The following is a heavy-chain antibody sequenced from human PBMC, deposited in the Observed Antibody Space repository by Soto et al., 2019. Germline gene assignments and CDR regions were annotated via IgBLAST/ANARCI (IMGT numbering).Heavy chain of an antibody. V-gene: IGHV3-21*06. Sequence: EVQLVESGGGLVKPGGSLRLSCAASGFIFTRYSMNWVRQAPGKGLEWVSSISSTTNYIYYGDSMKGRFTISRDNAKNSLYPEMNSLRAEDTAVYYCARESEDLTSNFDYWGQGTLVTVSS. J-gene: IGHJ4*02. CDR3: ARESEDLTSNFDY. CDR1: GFIFTRYS. CDR2: ISSTTNYI.